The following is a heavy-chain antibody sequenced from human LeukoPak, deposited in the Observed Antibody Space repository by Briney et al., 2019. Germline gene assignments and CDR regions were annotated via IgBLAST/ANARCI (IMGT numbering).Heavy chain of an antibody. CDR2: IYPGDSDT. V-gene: IGHV5-51*01. J-gene: IGHJ4*02. Sequence: GESLQISCKGSGYSFTSYWIGWVRQMPGKGLEWMGIIYPGDSDTRYSPSFQGQVTISADKSISTAYLQWSSLKASDTAMYYCASGSGGSRWSLLRYFDYWGQGTLVTVSS. CDR3: ASGSGGSRWSLLRYFDY. D-gene: IGHD3-10*01. CDR1: GYSFTSYW.